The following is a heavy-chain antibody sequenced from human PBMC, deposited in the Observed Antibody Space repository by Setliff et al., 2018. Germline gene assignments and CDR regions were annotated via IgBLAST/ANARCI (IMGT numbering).Heavy chain of an antibody. CDR3: ARDLGHGGDSDY. V-gene: IGHV4-38-2*02. Sequence: SETLSLTCTVSGYSISSGYIWGWIRQPPGKGLEWVGNIGHTGSINYNPSLKSRLTVSRDTYKNQVSLKLNSVTATDTAVYYCARDLGHGGDSDYWGQGILVTVSS. J-gene: IGHJ4*02. CDR1: GYSISSGYI. CDR2: IGHTGSI. D-gene: IGHD2-21*02.